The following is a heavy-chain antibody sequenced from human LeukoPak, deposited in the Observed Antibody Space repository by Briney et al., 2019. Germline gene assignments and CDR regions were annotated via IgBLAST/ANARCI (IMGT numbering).Heavy chain of an antibody. CDR3: AKAGAQGAVAGLFDY. CDR2: ISYDGSNK. CDR1: GFTFSSYA. Sequence: PGGSLRLSCAASGFTFSSYAMHWVRQAPGKGLEWVAVISYDGSNKYYADSVKGRFTISRDNSKNTLYLQMNSLRAEDTAVYYCAKAGAQGAVAGLFDYWGQGTLVTVSS. V-gene: IGHV3-30-3*01. D-gene: IGHD6-19*01. J-gene: IGHJ4*02.